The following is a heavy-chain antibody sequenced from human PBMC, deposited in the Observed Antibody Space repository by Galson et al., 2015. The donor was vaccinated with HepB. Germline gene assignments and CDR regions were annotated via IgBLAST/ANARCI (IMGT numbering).Heavy chain of an antibody. CDR2: ISWNSGSI. J-gene: IGHJ4*02. CDR3: AKLGVYSGYDWDIFDY. Sequence: SLRLSCAASGFTFDDYAMHWVRQAPGKGLEWVSGISWNSGSIGYADSVKGRFTISRDNAKNSLYLQMNSLRAEDTAVYYCAKLGVYSGYDWDIFDYWGQGTLVTASS. V-gene: IGHV3-9*01. D-gene: IGHD5-12*01. CDR1: GFTFDDYA.